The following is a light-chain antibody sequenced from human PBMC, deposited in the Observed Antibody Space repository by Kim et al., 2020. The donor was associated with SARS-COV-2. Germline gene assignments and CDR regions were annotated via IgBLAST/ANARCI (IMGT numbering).Light chain of an antibody. CDR3: ETWDSNTQV. CDR2: LGGSGSY. J-gene: IGLJ3*02. V-gene: IGLV4-60*03. Sequence: SSVKLSCTVSNRHSNCIIAWHQQRPGRAPRCLMSLGGSGSYSRGSGVPDRFSGSSSGADRYLSISNLQSEDEADYYFETWDSNTQVFGGGTKVTVL. CDR1: NRHSNCI.